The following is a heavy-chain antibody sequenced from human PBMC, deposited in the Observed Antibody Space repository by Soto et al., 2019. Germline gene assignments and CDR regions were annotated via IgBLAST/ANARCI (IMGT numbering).Heavy chain of an antibody. CDR1: GGSIGGHY. D-gene: IGHD6-13*01. Sequence: SETLSLTCSVSGGSIGGHYWSWIRLPAGRRLQWVGRIYSSGTTNYNPSLKSRVRMSVDTVRNSFSLRLDSVTAADTAVYYCARNFDIAATGTAFDSWGRGVLVTVSS. CDR2: IYSSGTT. CDR3: ARNFDIAATGTAFDS. V-gene: IGHV4-4*07. J-gene: IGHJ4*02.